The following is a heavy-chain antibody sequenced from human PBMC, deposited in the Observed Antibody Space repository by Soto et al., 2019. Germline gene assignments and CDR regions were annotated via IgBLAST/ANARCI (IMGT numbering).Heavy chain of an antibody. J-gene: IGHJ6*02. V-gene: IGHV4-30-4*01. CDR1: GGYIVVGGGC. CDR2: IYYSGST. CDR3: ASDYLFGFREWTSDSALLV. D-gene: IGHD3-3*01. Sequence: PSEIQCLSSTVSGGYIVVGGGCWSWISQPPGKGLEWIGYIYYSGSTYYNPSLKSRVTISVDTSKNQFSLKLSSVAAADTAVYYCASDYLFGFREWTSDSALLVWGQGTT.